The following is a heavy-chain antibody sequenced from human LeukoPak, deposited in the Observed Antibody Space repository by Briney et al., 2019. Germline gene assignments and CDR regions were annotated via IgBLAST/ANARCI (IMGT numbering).Heavy chain of an antibody. Sequence: AGGSLRLSCAASGFTFHDYAMHWVRQGPEKGLEWVSGISWNGGVIGYADSVTGRFTVSRDNAKNSLFLQMNSLRPEDTALYYCTKSDCSSTSCHTSDYWGQGTLVTVSS. CDR2: ISWNGGVI. D-gene: IGHD2-2*02. V-gene: IGHV3-9*01. CDR3: TKSDCSSTSCHTSDY. J-gene: IGHJ4*02. CDR1: GFTFHDYA.